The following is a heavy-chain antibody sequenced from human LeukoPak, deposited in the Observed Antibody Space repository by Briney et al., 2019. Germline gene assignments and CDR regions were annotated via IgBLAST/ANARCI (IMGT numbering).Heavy chain of an antibody. D-gene: IGHD6-13*01. V-gene: IGHV1-18*01. Sequence: ASVKVSCKASGYTFTSYGISWVQQAPGQGLEWMGWISAYNGNTNYAQKLQGRVTMTTDTSTSTAYMELRSLRSDDTAVYYCARAAAIAAAGTGNDYWGQGTLVTVSS. CDR2: ISAYNGNT. J-gene: IGHJ4*02. CDR1: GYTFTSYG. CDR3: ARAAAIAAAGTGNDY.